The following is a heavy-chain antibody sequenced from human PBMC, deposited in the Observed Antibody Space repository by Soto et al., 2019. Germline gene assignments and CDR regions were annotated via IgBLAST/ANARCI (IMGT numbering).Heavy chain of an antibody. CDR1: GGTFSSLA. CDR3: ARSPGVFDY. CDR2: LVPVFGTA. J-gene: IGHJ4*02. V-gene: IGHV1-69*06. Sequence: QVQLVQSGAEVKKPGSSVKVSCKASGGTFSSLAISWVRQAPGQGLEWMGGLVPVFGTANYAQKFQDRVTITADKSTSTSYMELSSVRSEDTAVYYGARSPGVFDYWGQGTLVTVSS. D-gene: IGHD3-10*01.